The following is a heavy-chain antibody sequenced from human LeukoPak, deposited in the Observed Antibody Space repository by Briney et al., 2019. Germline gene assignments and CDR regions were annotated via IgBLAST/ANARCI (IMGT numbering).Heavy chain of an antibody. CDR3: ARESGYSYGLAGFFDY. J-gene: IGHJ4*02. Sequence: GSLRLSCAASGFTFSSYGMHGVRQAPGKGLEWVAFIRYDGSNKYYADSVKGRFTISRDDSKNTLYLQMNSLRAEDTAVYYCARESGYSYGLAGFFDYWGQGTLVTVSS. D-gene: IGHD5-18*01. CDR1: GFTFSSYG. CDR2: IRYDGSNK. V-gene: IGHV3-30*02.